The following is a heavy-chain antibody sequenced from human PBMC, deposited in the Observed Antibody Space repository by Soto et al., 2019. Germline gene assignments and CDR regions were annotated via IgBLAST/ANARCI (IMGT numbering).Heavy chain of an antibody. Sequence: QVQLVESGGGVVQPGRSLRLSCAASGFTFSSYGMHWVRQAPGKGLEWVAVISYDGSNKHYADSVKGRFTISRDNSKNPVYLQMSSLRAEDTAVYYCAKDGGGGQHIAAAGTYVWYYFDYWGQGTLVTVSS. CDR3: AKDGGGGQHIAAAGTYVWYYFDY. V-gene: IGHV3-30*18. CDR2: ISYDGSNK. D-gene: IGHD6-13*01. CDR1: GFTFSSYG. J-gene: IGHJ4*02.